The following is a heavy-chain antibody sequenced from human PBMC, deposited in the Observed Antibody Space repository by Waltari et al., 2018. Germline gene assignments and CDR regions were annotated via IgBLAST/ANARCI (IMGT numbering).Heavy chain of an antibody. D-gene: IGHD3-22*01. Sequence: QVQLQESGPGLVKPSETLSLTCTVSGGSISSYYWSGIRQPAWKVLEGIGYIYHSGSTNYNPSLKSRVTISVDTSKNQFSLKLSSVTAADTAVYYCARGGWHYFDYWGQGTLVTVSS. CDR3: ARGGWHYFDY. J-gene: IGHJ4*02. CDR1: GGSISSYY. CDR2: IYHSGST. V-gene: IGHV4-59*01.